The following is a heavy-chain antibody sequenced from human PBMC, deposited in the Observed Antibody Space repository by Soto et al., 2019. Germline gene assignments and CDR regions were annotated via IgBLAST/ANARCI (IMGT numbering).Heavy chain of an antibody. Sequence: GGSLRLSCAASGFTFSSYAMHWVRQAPGKGLEWVAVISYDGSNKYYADSVKGRFTISRDNSKNTLYLQMNSLRAEDTAVYYYARDLYYDFWSGYYGSPSDYYYVMDVWGQGTTVTVSS. CDR1: GFTFSSYA. D-gene: IGHD3-3*01. J-gene: IGHJ6*02. CDR2: ISYDGSNK. V-gene: IGHV3-30-3*01. CDR3: ARDLYYDFWSGYYGSPSDYYYVMDV.